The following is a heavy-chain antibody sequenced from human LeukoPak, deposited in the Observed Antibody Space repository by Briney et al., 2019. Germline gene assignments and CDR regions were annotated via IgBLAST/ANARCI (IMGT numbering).Heavy chain of an antibody. CDR1: GFTLSSYW. CDR2: IKQDGSEK. J-gene: IGHJ4*03. CDR3: ARDTGGGYSCYDC. V-gene: IGHV3-7*01. D-gene: IGHD5-18*01. Sequence: GGSLRLSCAASGFTLSSYWMTWIRQAPGKGLEWVANIKQDGSEKYYVDSVKGRFTISRDNAKNSLYLQMNSLRAEDTAVYYCARDTGGGYSCYDCWGQGTLVTVSS.